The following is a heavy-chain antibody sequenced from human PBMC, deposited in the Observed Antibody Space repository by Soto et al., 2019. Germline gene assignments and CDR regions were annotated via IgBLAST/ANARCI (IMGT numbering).Heavy chain of an antibody. CDR2: ISSSDNTI. Sequence: PGGSLRLSCAASGFPFSDYCMSWIRQAPGEGLEWVSYISSSDNTIYYADSVKGRFTISRDNARNSLFLQMNSLRAEDTAVYYCARVPQPAVAGTLHLFEYWGQGTLVTVSS. V-gene: IGHV3-11*01. D-gene: IGHD6-19*01. CDR3: ARVPQPAVAGTLHLFEY. CDR1: GFPFSDYC. J-gene: IGHJ4*02.